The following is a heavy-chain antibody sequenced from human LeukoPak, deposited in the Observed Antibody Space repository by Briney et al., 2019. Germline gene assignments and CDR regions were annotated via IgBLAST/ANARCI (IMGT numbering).Heavy chain of an antibody. Sequence: GGSLRLSCAASAFTFSSYAMSWVRQAPGKGLEWVSAISGSGGSTYYADSVKGRFTIYRDNSKNTLYLQMNSLRAEDTAVYYCAKDEGPKMATIKDYWGQGTLVTVSS. D-gene: IGHD5-24*01. V-gene: IGHV3-23*01. J-gene: IGHJ4*02. CDR2: ISGSGGST. CDR3: AKDEGPKMATIKDY. CDR1: AFTFSSYA.